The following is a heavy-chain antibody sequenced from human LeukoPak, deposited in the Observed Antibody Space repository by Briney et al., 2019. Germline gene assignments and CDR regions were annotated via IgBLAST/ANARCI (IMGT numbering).Heavy chain of an antibody. CDR2: INQDGSEK. Sequence: PGGSLRLSCAASGFTFDYHYINWVRQAPGKGLEWVANINQDGSEKYYVDSVKGRFTISRDNAKNSLYLQMNSLRAEDTAVYYCAKAVSSSWYQIIPLFDYWGQGTLVTVSS. CDR1: GFTFDYHY. V-gene: IGHV3-7*01. D-gene: IGHD6-13*01. J-gene: IGHJ4*02. CDR3: AKAVSSSWYQIIPLFDY.